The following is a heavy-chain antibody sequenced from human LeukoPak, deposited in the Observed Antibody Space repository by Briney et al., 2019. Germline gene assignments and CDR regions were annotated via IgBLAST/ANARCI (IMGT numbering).Heavy chain of an antibody. CDR2: IYTSGST. CDR1: GGSISSYY. CDR3: ARDRDYDLGPRTALYNWFDP. D-gene: IGHD3-3*01. J-gene: IGHJ5*02. V-gene: IGHV4-4*07. Sequence: NPSETLSLTCTVSGGSISSYYWSWIRQPAGKGLEWIGRIYTSGSTNYNPSLKSRVTMSVDTSKNQFSLKLSSVTAADTAVYYCARDRDYDLGPRTALYNWFDPWGQGTLVTVSS.